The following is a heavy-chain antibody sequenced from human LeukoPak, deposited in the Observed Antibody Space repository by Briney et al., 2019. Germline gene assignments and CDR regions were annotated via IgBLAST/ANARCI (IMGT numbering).Heavy chain of an antibody. Sequence: GASLKISCKGSGCTFRNYWIAWVRPMPGKGLEWMGIINPGDSDTRYSPSFQGQVTISADESTTTAYLQWSSLKASDTAMYYCARHRAAGGSYYYGADVWGQGTTVTVS. CDR3: ARHRAAGGSYYYGADV. J-gene: IGHJ6*02. CDR1: GCTFRNYW. D-gene: IGHD6-13*01. V-gene: IGHV5-51*01. CDR2: INPGDSDT.